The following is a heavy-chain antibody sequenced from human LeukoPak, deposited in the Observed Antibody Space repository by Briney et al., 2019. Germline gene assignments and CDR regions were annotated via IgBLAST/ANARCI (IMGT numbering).Heavy chain of an antibody. CDR2: MNPNSGNT. Sequence: GASVKVSCKASGYTFTSYDINWVRQATGQGFEWMGWMNPNSGNTGYAQKFQGRVTMTRNTSISTAYMELSSLRSEGTAVYYCARGLKYSSSYHNYYYGMDVWGQGTTVTVSS. J-gene: IGHJ6*02. V-gene: IGHV1-8*01. CDR3: ARGLKYSSSYHNYYYGMDV. D-gene: IGHD6-6*01. CDR1: GYTFTSYD.